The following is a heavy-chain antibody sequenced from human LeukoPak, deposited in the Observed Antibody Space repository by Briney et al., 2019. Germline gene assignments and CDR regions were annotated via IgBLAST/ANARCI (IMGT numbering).Heavy chain of an antibody. V-gene: IGHV1-69*04. CDR1: ADTFRSYT. Sequence: SVKDSCKASADTFRSYTTRRVPQGPRQGRGSRGRSFPILGVANSAQKFQGTDTTTADKLTSTAYMELSSLRSEDTAVYYCARDGAYYYDSSGSRYFQHWGQGTLVTVSS. D-gene: IGHD3-22*01. CDR3: ARDGAYYYDSSGSRYFQH. CDR2: SFPILGVA. J-gene: IGHJ1*01.